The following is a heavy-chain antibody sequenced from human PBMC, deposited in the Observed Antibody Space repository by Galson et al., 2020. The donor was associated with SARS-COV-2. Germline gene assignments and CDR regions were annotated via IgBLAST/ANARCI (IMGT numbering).Heavy chain of an antibody. CDR2: IYYSGIT. Sequence: SQTLSLTCTVSGASVSSADYYWSWIRQSPGKGLEWIGYIYYSGITYYNPSLRSRVALSLDKSKNQFSLNLSSVTAADTAVYYCARDPGGYDFNVLDIWGQGTTVTVA. J-gene: IGHJ3*02. CDR3: ARDPGGYDFNVLDI. V-gene: IGHV4-30-4*01. D-gene: IGHD5-12*01. CDR1: GASVSSADYY.